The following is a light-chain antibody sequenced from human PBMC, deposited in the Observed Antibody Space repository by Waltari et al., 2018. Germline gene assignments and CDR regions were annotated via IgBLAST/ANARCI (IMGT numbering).Light chain of an antibody. Sequence: QAALTQPPSVSKSLGQSVTISCTGTSSDVGGYNDVSWYQQHPDTAPRLLIYDVDKRPSGVSARFSGSKSGNTASLTISGLQAEDEADYYCCSYRSGSTVFGSGTKLTVL. CDR2: DVD. J-gene: IGLJ6*01. CDR3: CSYRSGSTV. V-gene: IGLV2-11*01. CDR1: SSDVGGYND.